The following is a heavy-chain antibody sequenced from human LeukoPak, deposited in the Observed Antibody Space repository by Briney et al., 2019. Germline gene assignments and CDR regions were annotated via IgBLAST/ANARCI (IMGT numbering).Heavy chain of an antibody. CDR3: AKGDYDSSGYRGGNRFDP. D-gene: IGHD3-22*01. CDR2: ISWNSGSI. CDR1: GFTFDDYA. J-gene: IGHJ5*02. V-gene: IGHV3-9*01. Sequence: PGRSLRLSCAASGFTFDDYAMHWVRQAPGKGLEWVSGISWNSGSIGYADSVKGRFTISRDNAKNSLYLQMNSLRAEDTALYYCAKGDYDSSGYRGGNRFDPWGQGTLVTVSS.